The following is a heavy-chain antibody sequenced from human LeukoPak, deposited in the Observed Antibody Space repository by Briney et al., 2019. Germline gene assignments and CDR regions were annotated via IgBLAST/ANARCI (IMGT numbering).Heavy chain of an antibody. D-gene: IGHD6-19*01. J-gene: IGHJ5*02. CDR1: AYTFTGYY. CDR3: ARSTRSGNNWFDP. CDR2: INPNSGGT. V-gene: IGHV1-2*02. Sequence: ASVKVSCKASAYTFTGYYMHWVRQAPGQGLEWMGWINPNSGGTNYAQKFQGRVTMTRDTSISTAYMELSRLRSDDTAVYYCARSTRSGNNWFDPWGQGTLVTVSS.